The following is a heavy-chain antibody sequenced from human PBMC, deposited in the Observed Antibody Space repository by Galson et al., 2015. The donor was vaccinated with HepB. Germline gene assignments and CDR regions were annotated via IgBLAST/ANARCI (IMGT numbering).Heavy chain of an antibody. CDR3: ARGFGPRGTYQYYFDY. Sequence: SVKVSCKASGYTFTNNAIHWVRQAPGQRLEWMGWIHVGNGNTKYSQKFQARVTITRDTSASTAYMEVSSLRSEDTAVYYCARGFGPRGTYQYYFDYWGQGTLVTVSS. D-gene: IGHD1-26*01. CDR1: GYTFTNNA. V-gene: IGHV1-3*01. J-gene: IGHJ4*02. CDR2: IHVGNGNT.